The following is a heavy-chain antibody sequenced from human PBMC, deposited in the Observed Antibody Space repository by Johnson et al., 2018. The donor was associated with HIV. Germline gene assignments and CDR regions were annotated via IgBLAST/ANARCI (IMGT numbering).Heavy chain of an antibody. J-gene: IGHJ3*02. V-gene: IGHV3-43D*03. CDR2: ICCDGNST. CDR1: RCTLRSYG. Sequence: QLVESGGRVVQPGRSLRLSCAASRCTLRSYGMHRVRQAPGKGLEWVAVICCDGNSTYYADSVKGRFTISRENSENSLYLQLNSLRAEDTALYYCAKDMGYSSFGYGFDIWGQGTMVTVSS. CDR3: AKDMGYSSFGYGFDI. D-gene: IGHD6-19*01.